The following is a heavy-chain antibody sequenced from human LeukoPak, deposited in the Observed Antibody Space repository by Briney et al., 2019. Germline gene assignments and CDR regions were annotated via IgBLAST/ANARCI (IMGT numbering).Heavy chain of an antibody. CDR2: IIPILGIA. CDR3: AREIAVAGTMAFDI. J-gene: IGHJ3*02. V-gene: IGHV1-69*04. Sequence: SVTVSCKASGGTFSSYTISWVRQAPGQGLEWMGRIIPILGIANYAQKFQGRVTITADKSTSAAYMELSSLRSEDTAVYYCAREIAVAGTMAFDIWGQGTMVTVSS. D-gene: IGHD6-19*01. CDR1: GGTFSSYT.